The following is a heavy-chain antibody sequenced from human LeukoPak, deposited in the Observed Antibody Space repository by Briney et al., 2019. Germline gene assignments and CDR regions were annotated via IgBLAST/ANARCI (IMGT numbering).Heavy chain of an antibody. V-gene: IGHV4-38-2*02. D-gene: IGHD2-2*01. CDR1: GYSISSGYY. CDR3: ARKKVRDLFDY. CDR2: IYHSGST. Sequence: ETLSLTCTVSGYSISSGYYWGWIRQPPGKGLEWIGSIYHSGSTYYNPSLKSRVTISVDRFKNQFSLKLSSVTAADTAVYYCARKKVRDLFDYWGQGTRVPVSS. J-gene: IGHJ4*02.